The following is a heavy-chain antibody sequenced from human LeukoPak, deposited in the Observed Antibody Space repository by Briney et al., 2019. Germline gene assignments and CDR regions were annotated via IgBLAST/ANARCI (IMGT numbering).Heavy chain of an antibody. J-gene: IGHJ4*02. Sequence: GGSLRLSCAASGFTFDDYAMNWVRQAPGKGLEWVSLISGDGGSTYYADSVKGRFTISRDNSKNSLYLQMNSLRTEDTALYYCAKGPCTNGVCYAYYFDYWGQGTLVTVSS. D-gene: IGHD2-8*01. CDR3: AKGPCTNGVCYAYYFDY. CDR1: GFTFDDYA. CDR2: ISGDGGST. V-gene: IGHV3-43*02.